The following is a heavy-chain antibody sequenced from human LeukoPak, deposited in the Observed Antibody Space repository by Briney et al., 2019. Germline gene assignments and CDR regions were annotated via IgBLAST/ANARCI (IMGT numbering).Heavy chain of an antibody. J-gene: IGHJ6*03. V-gene: IGHV1-69*01. CDR2: IIPIFGTA. D-gene: IGHD3-10*01. CDR3: ARDSAVRYYYGSGSSIYYYYMDV. Sequence: SVTVSCKASGGTFSSYASSWVRQAPGQGLEWMGGIIPIFGTANYAQKFQGRVTITADESTSAAYMELSSLRSEDTAVYYCARDSAVRYYYGSGSSIYYYYMDVWGKGTTVTVSS. CDR1: GGTFSSYA.